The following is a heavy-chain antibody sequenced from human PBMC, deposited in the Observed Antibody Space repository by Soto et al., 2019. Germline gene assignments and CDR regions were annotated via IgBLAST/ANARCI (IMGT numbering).Heavy chain of an antibody. CDR1: GGSISSSSYY. CDR2: IYYSGST. CDR3: SRPLSSVVLRFLEWLLPFDY. D-gene: IGHD3-3*01. Sequence: PSETLSLTCTVSGGSISSSSYYWGWIRQPPGKGLEWIGSIYYSGSTYYNPSLKCRVTISVDTSKNQFSLKLSSVTAADTAVYYCSRPLSSVVLRFLEWLLPFDYWGQGTLVTVSS. J-gene: IGHJ4*02. V-gene: IGHV4-39*01.